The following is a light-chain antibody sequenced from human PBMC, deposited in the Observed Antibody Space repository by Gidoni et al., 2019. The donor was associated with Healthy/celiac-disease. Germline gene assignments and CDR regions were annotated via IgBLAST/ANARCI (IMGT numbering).Light chain of an antibody. Sequence: QSALTQPASVSGSPGQSITIPCTGTSSDVGCYTYVSWYQQHTGKAPKLRIYEVSNRPSGVSNRFSGSKSGNTASLTISGLQAEDEADYYCSSYTSSSTLDDAVVFGGGTKLTVL. CDR2: EVS. CDR3: SSYTSSSTLDDAVV. V-gene: IGLV2-14*01. J-gene: IGLJ2*01. CDR1: SSDVGCYTY.